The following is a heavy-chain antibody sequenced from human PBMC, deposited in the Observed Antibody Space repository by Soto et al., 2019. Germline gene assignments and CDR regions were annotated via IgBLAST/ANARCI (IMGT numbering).Heavy chain of an antibody. V-gene: IGHV3-7*01. J-gene: IGHJ4*02. Sequence: EVQLVESGGGLVQPGGSLRLSCVASGFIVNNYWMSWVRQAPVKGLEWVANIKQDGSEKYYVESMKGRFTISRDNAKNSLFLQMNSLRVEDTAVYYCARVFERWQQFDYWGQGTLVTVSS. CDR2: IKQDGSEK. CDR3: ARVFERWQQFDY. CDR1: GFIVNNYW.